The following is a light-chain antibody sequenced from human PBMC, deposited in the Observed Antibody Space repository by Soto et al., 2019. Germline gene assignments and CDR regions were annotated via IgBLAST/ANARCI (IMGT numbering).Light chain of an antibody. Sequence: QSALTQPASVSGSPGQSITISCAGSSRDIGTYEYVSWYQQYPGKAPKLMIYEVNYRPSGVSNRFSGSKSGNTASLTISGLQAEDEGDYYCNSMTTSTSTRFVFGTGTKLTVL. CDR2: EVN. J-gene: IGLJ1*01. CDR3: NSMTTSTSTRFV. V-gene: IGLV2-14*01. CDR1: SRDIGTYEY.